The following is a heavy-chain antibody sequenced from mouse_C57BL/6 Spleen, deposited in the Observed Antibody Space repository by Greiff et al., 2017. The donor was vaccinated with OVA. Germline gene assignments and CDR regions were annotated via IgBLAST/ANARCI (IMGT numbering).Heavy chain of an antibody. CDR3: AREDYGSSWDYYAMDY. Sequence: VPLQQSVPVLFQPSPSLSLSCSVSFYSFPSSFFCYLFRHFPPFLLLWMGYLSYDGSNNYNPSLQNRISITRDTSKNQFFLKLNSVTTEDTATYYCAREDYGSSWDYYAMDYWGQGTSVTVSS. J-gene: IGHJ4*01. CDR1: FYSFPSSFF. V-gene: IGHV3-6*01. CDR2: LSYDGSN. D-gene: IGHD1-1*01.